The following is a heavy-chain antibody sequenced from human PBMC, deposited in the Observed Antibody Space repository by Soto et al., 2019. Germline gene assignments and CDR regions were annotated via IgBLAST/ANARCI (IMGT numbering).Heavy chain of an antibody. CDR1: GGTFSSYT. CDR2: IIPILGIA. V-gene: IGHV1-69*02. CDR3: APLNWFDP. Sequence: GASVKVSCKASGGTFSSYTISWVRQAPGQGLEWMGRIIPILGIANYAKNSLYLQMNSLRAEDTAVYYCARDLPQKNIVVVPAAPLNWFDPWGQGTLVTVSS. D-gene: IGHD2-2*01. J-gene: IGHJ5*02.